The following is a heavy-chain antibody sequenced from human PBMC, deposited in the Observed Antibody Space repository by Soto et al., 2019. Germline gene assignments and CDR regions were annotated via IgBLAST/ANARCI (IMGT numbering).Heavy chain of an antibody. CDR2: ISGSGGST. CDR1: GFTFSSYA. D-gene: IGHD3-22*01. J-gene: IGHJ4*02. CDR3: AKVGYSSGYYYDGYYFDY. V-gene: IGHV3-23*01. Sequence: GGSLRLSCAASGFTFSSYAMSWVRQAPGKGLEWVSAISGSGGSTYYADPVKGRFTISRDNSKNTLYLQMNSLRAEDTAVYYCAKVGYSSGYYYDGYYFDYWGQGTLVTVSS.